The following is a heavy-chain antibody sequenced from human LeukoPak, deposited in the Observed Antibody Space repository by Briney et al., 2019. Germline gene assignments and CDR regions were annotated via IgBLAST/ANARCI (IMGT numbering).Heavy chain of an antibody. CDR2: ISAHNGNT. V-gene: IGHV1-18*01. CDR1: GYIFTSYG. CDR3: ARSEDYSNYEH. Sequence: ASVKVSCKASGYIFTSYGISWVRQAPGRGLEWMGWISAHNGNTNFAQKLQGRVTMTTDTSTSTAYMELRSLRSDDTAVYYCARSEDYSNYEHWGQGTLVTVSS. J-gene: IGHJ1*01. D-gene: IGHD4-11*01.